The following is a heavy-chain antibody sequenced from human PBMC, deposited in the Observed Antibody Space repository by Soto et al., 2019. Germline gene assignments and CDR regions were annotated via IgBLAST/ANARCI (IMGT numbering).Heavy chain of an antibody. D-gene: IGHD1-26*01. V-gene: IGHV4-30-4*01. J-gene: IGHJ4*02. CDR2: IYYSGRT. Sequence: QVQLQESGPGLVKPSQTLSLTCTVSGGSISSGDYYWSWIRQPPGKGLEWIGYIYYSGRTNYNPSLKSRVILSVDRSKNQFSLKLYSVTDADTAVYYFAREGYSNSLGDWGQGTLVTVSS. CDR3: AREGYSNSLGD. CDR1: GGSISSGDYY.